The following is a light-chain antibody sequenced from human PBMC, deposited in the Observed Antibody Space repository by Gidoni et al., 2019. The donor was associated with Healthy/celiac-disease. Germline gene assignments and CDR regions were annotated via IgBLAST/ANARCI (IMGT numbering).Light chain of an antibody. CDR2: QDS. V-gene: IGLV3-25*02. J-gene: IGLJ3*02. CDR1: ALPKQA. Sequence: SYELTPPTPVSVSPGQPARITCSGDALPKQAAYWYQQKPGQAPVLVIYQDSERPSGIPELFSGSRSGTTVTLTISGVQAEDEADYYCQSADSSGTWVFGGGTKLTVL. CDR3: QSADSSGTWV.